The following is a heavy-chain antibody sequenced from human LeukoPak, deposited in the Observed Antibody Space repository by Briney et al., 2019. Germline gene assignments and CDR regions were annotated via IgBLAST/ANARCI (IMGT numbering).Heavy chain of an antibody. CDR3: ARDPGVGATLHGFDY. Sequence: ASVKVSCKASGYTFTSYGISWVRQAPGQGLEWMGWVSAYNGNTNYAQKLQGSVTMTTDTSTSTAYMELRSLRSDDTAVYYCARDPGVGATLHGFDYWGQGTLVTVSS. J-gene: IGHJ4*02. D-gene: IGHD1-26*01. CDR2: VSAYNGNT. V-gene: IGHV1-18*01. CDR1: GYTFTSYG.